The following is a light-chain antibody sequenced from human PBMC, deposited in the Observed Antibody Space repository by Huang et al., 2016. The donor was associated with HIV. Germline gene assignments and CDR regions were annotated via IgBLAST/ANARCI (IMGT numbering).Light chain of an antibody. CDR3: QQYNNWPPHT. J-gene: IGKJ2*01. Sequence: EIVMTQSPATLSVSPGERATLSCRASQRVRSNLACYQQKPGQAPRLLIYGASTRATVIPARFSGSGSGTEFTLTISSLQSEDFAVYYCQQYNNWPPHTFGQGTKLEIK. V-gene: IGKV3-15*01. CDR1: QRVRSN. CDR2: GAS.